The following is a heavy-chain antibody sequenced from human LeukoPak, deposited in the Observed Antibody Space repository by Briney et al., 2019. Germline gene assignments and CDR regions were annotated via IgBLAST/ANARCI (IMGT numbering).Heavy chain of an antibody. D-gene: IGHD7-27*01. Sequence: ASVKVSRKTSGYTFTDCYAHWVRQAPGQGLEWMGWINTKSGATNYAQKFQGRVTITADESTSTAYMELSSLRSEDTAVYYCARMGKSVPNWGKGTTVTVSS. J-gene: IGHJ6*04. CDR2: INTKSGAT. CDR3: ARMGKSVPN. V-gene: IGHV1-2*02. CDR1: GYTFTDCY.